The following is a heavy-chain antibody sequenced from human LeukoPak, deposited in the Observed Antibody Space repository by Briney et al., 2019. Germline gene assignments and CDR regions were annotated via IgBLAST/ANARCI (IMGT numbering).Heavy chain of an antibody. CDR1: GVSISSSGYY. V-gene: IGHV4-39*02. CDR3: ARRSSAWNAFDI. Sequence: SETLSLTCTVSGVSISSSGYYWGWIRKPPGKGLEWIGSMFYTGSTYYSPSPKSRVTLSVDMSQIHCSLKVTLVTAADTAVYYCARRSSAWNAFDIWGRGTMVTVSS. D-gene: IGHD6-19*01. J-gene: IGHJ3*02. CDR2: MFYTGST.